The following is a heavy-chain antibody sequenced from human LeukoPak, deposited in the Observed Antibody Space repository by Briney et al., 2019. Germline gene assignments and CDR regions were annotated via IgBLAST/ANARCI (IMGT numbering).Heavy chain of an antibody. CDR3: ATPFPWGAYAFDI. CDR1: GYTLTELS. Sequence: ASVEVSCKVSGYTLTELSMHWVRQAPGKGLEWMGGFDPEDGETIYAQKFQGRVTMTEDTSTDTAYMELSSLRSEDTAVYYCATPFPWGAYAFDIWGQGTMVTVSS. J-gene: IGHJ3*02. D-gene: IGHD7-27*01. V-gene: IGHV1-24*01. CDR2: FDPEDGET.